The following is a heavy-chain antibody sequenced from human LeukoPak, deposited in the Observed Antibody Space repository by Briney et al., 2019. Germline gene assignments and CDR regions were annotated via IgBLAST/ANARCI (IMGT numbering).Heavy chain of an antibody. CDR1: GYTFSDYH. Sequence: ASVKVSCKASGYTFSDYHIRWLRQAPGQGLEWMGWSNPSSGGTNYAEKFHGRVTMTRDTSTNTAYMELSRLRSDDTAVYFCTRVRAFAAAGTGARYFQDWGQGTLVTVSS. CDR3: TRVRAFAAAGTGARYFQD. D-gene: IGHD6-13*01. CDR2: SNPSSGGT. V-gene: IGHV1-2*02. J-gene: IGHJ1*01.